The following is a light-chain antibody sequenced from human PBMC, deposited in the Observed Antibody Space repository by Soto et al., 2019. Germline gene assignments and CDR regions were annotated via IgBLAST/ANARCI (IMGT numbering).Light chain of an antibody. J-gene: IGLJ2*01. CDR1: SSDVGGYNY. CDR2: DVS. CDR3: CSYAGSYVV. Sequence: QSALTQPRSVSGSLGQSVTISCTGTSSDVGGYNYVSWYQQHPGKAPKLMIYDVSKRPSGVPDRFSGSKSGNTASLTISGFQAEDEADYYCCSYAGSYVVFGGGTKLTVL. V-gene: IGLV2-11*01.